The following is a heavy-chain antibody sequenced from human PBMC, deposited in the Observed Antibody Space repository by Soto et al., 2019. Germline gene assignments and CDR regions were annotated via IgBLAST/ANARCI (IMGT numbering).Heavy chain of an antibody. D-gene: IGHD4-4*01. J-gene: IGHJ1*01. CDR2: INHSGST. CDR3: ARSEVATVTKAEYFQH. V-gene: IGHV4-34*01. Sequence: SETLSLTCAVYGGSFSGYYWSWIRQPPGKGLEWIGEINHSGSTNYNPSLKSRVTISVDTSKNQFSLKLSSVTAADTAVYYCARSEVATVTKAEYFQHWGQGTLVTVSS. CDR1: GGSFSGYY.